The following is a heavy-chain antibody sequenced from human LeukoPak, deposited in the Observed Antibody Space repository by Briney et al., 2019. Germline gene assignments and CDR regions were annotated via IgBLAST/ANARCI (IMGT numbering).Heavy chain of an antibody. CDR2: ISWNSGSI. D-gene: IGHD3-10*01. CDR3: AKDEKFGFPLSY. CDR1: GFTFDDSA. J-gene: IGHJ4*02. Sequence: GGSLRLSCAASGFTFDDSAMHWVRHAPGKGLEWVSGISWNSGSIGYADSVKGRFTISRDNAKNSLYLEMNSLRAEDTAVYSCAKDEKFGFPLSYWGQGTLVTVSS. V-gene: IGHV3-9*01.